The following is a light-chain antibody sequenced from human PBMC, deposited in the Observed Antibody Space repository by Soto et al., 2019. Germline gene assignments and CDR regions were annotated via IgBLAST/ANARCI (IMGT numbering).Light chain of an antibody. CDR2: LVS. CDR3: MQRTPWPWT. J-gene: IGKJ1*01. V-gene: IGKV2-30*01. Sequence: DVVLTQSPLSLPVTLGQPASISCWSSQSLVYSNGNTYLNWFHQRPGQSPRRLIYLVSNRDSGVPDRFSGSGSGTDFTLTISRVEAEDVAAYYCMQRTPWPWTFGQGTKVEIK. CDR1: QSLVYSNGNTY.